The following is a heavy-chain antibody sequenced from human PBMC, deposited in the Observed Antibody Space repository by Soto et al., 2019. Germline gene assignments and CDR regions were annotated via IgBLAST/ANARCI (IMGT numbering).Heavy chain of an antibody. V-gene: IGHV3-23*01. CDR3: AKDLFIWVDYIWGSYPLDC. CDR1: GFTFSSYA. J-gene: IGHJ4*02. CDR2: ISGSGGST. D-gene: IGHD3-16*02. Sequence: EVQLLESGGGVVQPGGSLRLSCAASGFTFSSYAMSWVRQAPGKGLEWVSAISGSGGSTYYADSVKGRFTISRDNSKNTLYLQMTSRRAEDTALYYCAKDLFIWVDYIWGSYPLDCWGEGTLVSISS.